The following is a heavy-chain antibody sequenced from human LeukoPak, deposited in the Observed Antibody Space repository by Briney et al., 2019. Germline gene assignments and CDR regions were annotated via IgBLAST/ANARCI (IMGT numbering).Heavy chain of an antibody. CDR2: MNPNSGNT. J-gene: IGHJ6*02. CDR1: GYTFTSYD. D-gene: IGHD6-19*01. Sequence: ASVKVSCKASGYTFTSYDINWVRQATGQGLEWMGWMNPNSGNTGYAQKFQGRVTMTRNTSISTAYMELSSLRSEDTAVYYCARAYSSGWPNYYYYYGMDVWGQGTTVTVFS. V-gene: IGHV1-8*01. CDR3: ARAYSSGWPNYYYYYGMDV.